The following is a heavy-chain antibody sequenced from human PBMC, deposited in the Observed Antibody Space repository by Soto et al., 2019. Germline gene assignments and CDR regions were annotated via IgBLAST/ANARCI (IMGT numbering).Heavy chain of an antibody. CDR1: GYTFTSYH. D-gene: IGHD4-17*01. Sequence: ASVKVSCKASGYTFTSYHINWVRQAPGQGLEWMGWMNPNSGNTAYAQKFQGRVTMTRDTSTSTVYMELSSLRSEDTAVYYCARGKSHDYGDYDGTSDAFDIWGQGTMVTVSS. CDR2: MNPNSGNT. CDR3: ARGKSHDYGDYDGTSDAFDI. V-gene: IGHV1-8*02. J-gene: IGHJ3*02.